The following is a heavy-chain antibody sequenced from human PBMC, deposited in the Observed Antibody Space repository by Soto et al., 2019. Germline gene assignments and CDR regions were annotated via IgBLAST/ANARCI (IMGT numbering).Heavy chain of an antibody. V-gene: IGHV4-38-2*02. J-gene: IGHJ4*02. Sequence: SETLSLTCAVSGYSISSGYYWGWIRQPPGKGLEWIGSIYHSGSTYYNPSLKSRVTISVDTSKNQFSLKLSSVTAADTAVYYCARDGNWNYGDFDYWGQGTLVTVSS. CDR2: IYHSGST. D-gene: IGHD1-7*01. CDR3: ARDGNWNYGDFDY. CDR1: GYSISSGYY.